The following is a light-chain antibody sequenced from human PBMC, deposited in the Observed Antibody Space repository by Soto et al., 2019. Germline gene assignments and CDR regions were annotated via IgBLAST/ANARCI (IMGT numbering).Light chain of an antibody. CDR3: QQYGESPPT. CDR1: QSVRNTY. Sequence: EIVLTQSPGTLSLSPGERATLSCRASQSVRNTYVAWYQKKPGQAPRLLVSGASSRATGIPDRYSSSGSGTDFTLTINRLEPEDFAVYFCQQYGESPPTFGGGTKVEIK. CDR2: GAS. V-gene: IGKV3-20*01. J-gene: IGKJ4*01.